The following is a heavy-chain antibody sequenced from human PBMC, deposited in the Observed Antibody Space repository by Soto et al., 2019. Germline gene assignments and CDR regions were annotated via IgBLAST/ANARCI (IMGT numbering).Heavy chain of an antibody. J-gene: IGHJ4*02. V-gene: IGHV3-11*01. CDR2: ISSSGSTI. CDR1: GFTFSDYY. Sequence: QVQLVESGGGLVKPGGSLRLSCAASGFTFSDYYMSWIHQAPGKGLEWVSYISSSGSTIYYADSVKGRFTISRDNAKNSLYLQMNSLRAEDTAVYYCARVKPDIVVVVAAFDYWGQGTLVTVSS. D-gene: IGHD2-15*01. CDR3: ARVKPDIVVVVAAFDY.